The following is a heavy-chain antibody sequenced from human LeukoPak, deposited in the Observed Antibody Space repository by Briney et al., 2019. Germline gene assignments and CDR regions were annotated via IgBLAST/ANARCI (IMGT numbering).Heavy chain of an antibody. V-gene: IGHV3-33*01. CDR2: IWYDGSNK. CDR3: ARDHHKLTYYYDSGGYYFDY. D-gene: IGHD3-22*01. CDR1: GFTFSSYG. Sequence: GGSLRLSCAASGFTFSSYGMHWVRQAPGKGLEWVAIIWYDGSNKYYADSVKGRFTISRDNSKNTLYLQMNSLRAEDTAVYYCARDHHKLTYYYDSGGYYFDYWGQGTLVTVSS. J-gene: IGHJ4*02.